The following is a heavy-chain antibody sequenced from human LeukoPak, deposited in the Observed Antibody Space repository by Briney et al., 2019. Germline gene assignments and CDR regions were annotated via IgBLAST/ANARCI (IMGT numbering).Heavy chain of an antibody. D-gene: IGHD3-9*01. CDR3: AREFLNYDISTGYYFDY. CDR1: GYTFTSYG. Sequence: ASVKVSCKASGYTFTSYGISWVRQAPGQGLEWMGWISAYNGNTNYAQKLQGRVTMTTDTSTSTAYMELRSLRSDDTAVYYCAREFLNYDISTGYYFDYWGQGTLVTVSS. V-gene: IGHV1-18*01. CDR2: ISAYNGNT. J-gene: IGHJ4*02.